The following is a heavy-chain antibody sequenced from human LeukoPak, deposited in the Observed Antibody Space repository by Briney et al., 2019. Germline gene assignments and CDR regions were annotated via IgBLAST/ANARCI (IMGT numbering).Heavy chain of an antibody. Sequence: GGSLRLSCAASGFTVSSNYMSWVRQAPGKGLEWVSVIYSGGSTYYADSVKGRFTISRDSSKNTLYLQMNSLRAEDTAVYYCARDRRASSSWYDYWGQGTLVTVSS. CDR2: IYSGGST. D-gene: IGHD6-13*01. J-gene: IGHJ4*02. CDR1: GFTVSSNY. V-gene: IGHV3-66*02. CDR3: ARDRRASSSWYDY.